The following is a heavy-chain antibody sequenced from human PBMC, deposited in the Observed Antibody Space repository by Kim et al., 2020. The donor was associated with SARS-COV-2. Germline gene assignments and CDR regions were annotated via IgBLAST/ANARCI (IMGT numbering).Heavy chain of an antibody. D-gene: IGHD6-13*01. V-gene: IGHV4-34*01. CDR3: ARSHSSRYFQH. CDR1: GGSFSGYY. CDR2: INHSGST. Sequence: SETLSLTCAVYGGSFSGYYWSWIRQPPGKGLEWIGEINHSGSTNYNPSLKSRVTISVDTSKNQFSLKLSSVTAADTAVYYCARSHSSRYFQHWGQGTLVTVSS. J-gene: IGHJ1*01.